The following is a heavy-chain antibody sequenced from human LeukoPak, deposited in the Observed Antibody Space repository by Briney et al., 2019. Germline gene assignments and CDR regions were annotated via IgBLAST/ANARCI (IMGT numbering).Heavy chain of an antibody. CDR1: GGSFSGYY. D-gene: IGHD2-2*01. CDR2: INHSGST. J-gene: IGHJ1*01. CDR3: ARGPQIVVVPATAEYFQH. Sequence: PSETLSLTCAVYGGSFSGYYWSWIRQPPGKGLEWIGEINHSGSTNYNPSLKSRVTISVDTSKNQFSLKLSSVTAADTAVYYCARGPQIVVVPATAEYFQHWGQGTLVTVSS. V-gene: IGHV4-34*01.